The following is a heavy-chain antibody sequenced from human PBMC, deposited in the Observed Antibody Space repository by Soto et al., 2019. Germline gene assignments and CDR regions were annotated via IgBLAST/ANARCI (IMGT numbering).Heavy chain of an antibody. CDR1: GFTFSSYG. Sequence: GGSLRLSCAASGFTFSSYGMHWVRQAPGKGLEWVAVISYDGSNKYYADSVKGRFTISRDNSKNTLYLQMNSLRAEDTAVYYCANILNNYYDSSGNIFDYWGQGTLVTVSS. CDR3: ANILNNYYDSSGNIFDY. J-gene: IGHJ4*02. V-gene: IGHV3-30*18. CDR2: ISYDGSNK. D-gene: IGHD3-22*01.